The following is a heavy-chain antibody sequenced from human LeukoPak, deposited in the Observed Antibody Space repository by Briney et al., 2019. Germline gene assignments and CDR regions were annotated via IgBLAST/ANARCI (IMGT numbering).Heavy chain of an antibody. V-gene: IGHV4-39*07. Sequence: SETLSLTCTVSGGSISSSSYYWGWIRQPPGKGLEWIGSIYYSGSTYYNPSLKSRVTISVDTSKNQFSLKLSSVTAADTAVYYCAREEYYYDSSGYYQEFDYWGQGTLVTVSS. J-gene: IGHJ4*02. D-gene: IGHD3-22*01. CDR3: AREEYYYDSSGYYQEFDY. CDR1: GGSISSSSYY. CDR2: IYYSGST.